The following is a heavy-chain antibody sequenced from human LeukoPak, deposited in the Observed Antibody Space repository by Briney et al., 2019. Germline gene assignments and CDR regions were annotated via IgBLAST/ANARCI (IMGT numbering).Heavy chain of an antibody. D-gene: IGHD2-15*01. CDR2: INPSGGST. CDR3: ARNRLGYCSGGRCWSGFGY. V-gene: IGHV1-46*01. Sequence: GASVKVSCKASGYTFTSYYMHWLRQAPAQGLEWMGIINPSGGSTSYAQKFQGRVTMTRDTSTSTVYMELSSLRSEDTAVYYCARNRLGYCSGGRCWSGFGYWGQGTLVTVSS. J-gene: IGHJ4*02. CDR1: GYTFTSYY.